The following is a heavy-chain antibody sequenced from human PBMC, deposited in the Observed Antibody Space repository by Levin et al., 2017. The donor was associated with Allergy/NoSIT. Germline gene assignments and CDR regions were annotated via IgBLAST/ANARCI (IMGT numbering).Heavy chain of an antibody. Sequence: SETLSLTCTVSGGSIRSSYWSWLRQPPGKGLEWIGYIYYTGSTNYNPSLKSRVTISVDTSKNQFSLKVSSATAADTAVYYCARHSISRQLGDYFESWGQGTLVTVSS. CDR2: IYYTGST. CDR1: GGSIRSSY. D-gene: IGHD6-6*01. J-gene: IGHJ4*02. V-gene: IGHV4-59*08. CDR3: ARHSISRQLGDYFES.